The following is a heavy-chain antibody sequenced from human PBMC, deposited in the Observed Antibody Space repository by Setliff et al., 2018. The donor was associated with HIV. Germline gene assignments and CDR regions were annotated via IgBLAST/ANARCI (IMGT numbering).Heavy chain of an antibody. J-gene: IGHJ6*02. Sequence: PGGSLRLSCAASGFTFSDHYMDWVRQAPGKGPEWVANIKTDGSEKFYVDSVKGRFTISRDNAKNSLYLQMNSLRAEDTAVYYCARKLRPGYGMDVWGQGTPVTVSS. CDR3: ARKLRPGYGMDV. D-gene: IGHD3-10*01. V-gene: IGHV3-7*01. CDR1: GFTFSDHY. CDR2: IKTDGSEK.